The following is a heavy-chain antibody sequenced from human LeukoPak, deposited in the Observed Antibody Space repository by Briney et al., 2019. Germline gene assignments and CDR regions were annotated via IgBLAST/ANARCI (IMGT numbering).Heavy chain of an antibody. V-gene: IGHV3-48*03. CDR2: ISSSGSTI. CDR3: ARARPGYYDSSGYYYRDY. Sequence: PGGSLRLSCAASGFTFSSYEMNWVRQAPGKGLEWGSYISSSGSTIYYADSVKGRFTISRDNAKTSLYLQMNSLRAEDTAVYYCARARPGYYDSSGYYYRDYWGQGTLVTVSS. CDR1: GFTFSSYE. D-gene: IGHD3-22*01. J-gene: IGHJ4*02.